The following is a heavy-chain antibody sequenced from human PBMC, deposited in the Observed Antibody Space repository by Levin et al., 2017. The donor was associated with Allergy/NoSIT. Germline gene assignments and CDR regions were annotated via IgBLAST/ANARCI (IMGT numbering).Heavy chain of an antibody. CDR2: INAKSGGT. V-gene: IGHV1-2*02. CDR3: AGGFCSGGSCYEGWFDP. J-gene: IGHJ5*02. CDR1: GYTLPSYY. Sequence: GESLKISCKASGYTLPSYYIHWVRQAPGQGLEWMGWINAKSGGTNYAQSFQGRVTLTRDTSISTAYMELSSLTSDDTAIYYCAGGFCSGGSCYEGWFDPWGQGTLVTVSS. D-gene: IGHD2-15*01.